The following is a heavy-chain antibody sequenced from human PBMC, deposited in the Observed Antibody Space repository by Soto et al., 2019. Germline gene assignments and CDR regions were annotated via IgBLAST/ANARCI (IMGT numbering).Heavy chain of an antibody. J-gene: IGHJ4*02. Sequence: PSETLSLTCTVSGGSISSSSYYWGWIRQPPGKGLEWIGSIYYSGSTYYHPSLKSRVTISVDTSKNQFSLKLSSVTAADTAVYYCARTTRGYSYGSVDYWGQGTLVTVSS. V-gene: IGHV4-39*01. D-gene: IGHD5-18*01. CDR2: IYYSGST. CDR3: ARTTRGYSYGSVDY. CDR1: GGSISSSSYY.